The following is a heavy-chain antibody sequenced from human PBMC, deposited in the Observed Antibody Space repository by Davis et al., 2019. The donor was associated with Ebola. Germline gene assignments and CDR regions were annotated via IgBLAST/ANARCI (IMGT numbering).Heavy chain of an antibody. J-gene: IGHJ4*02. CDR3: ATRTWTRTKIDY. CDR1: GFTFSGSA. D-gene: IGHD1-14*01. CDR2: ISYDGSNK. Sequence: GESLKISCAASGFTFSGSAMHWVRQAPGKGLEWVAVISYDGSNKYYADSVKGRFTISRDNSKNTLYLQMNSLRAEDTAVYYCATRTWTRTKIDYWGQGTLVTVSS. V-gene: IGHV3-30*04.